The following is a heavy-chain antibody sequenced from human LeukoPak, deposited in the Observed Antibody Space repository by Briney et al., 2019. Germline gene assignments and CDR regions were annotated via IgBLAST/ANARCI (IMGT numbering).Heavy chain of an antibody. CDR2: INPNSGGT. J-gene: IGHJ4*02. D-gene: IGHD2-21*02. CDR3: ARAYMTATRHFDS. V-gene: IGHV1-2*02. Sequence: ASVKVSCKASGYTFTGYFMHWVRQAPGQGLEWMGWINPNSGGTNYAQKFQGRVSMTRDTSSSTAYMELSRLRSEDTAVYYCARAYMTATRHFDSWGQGTLVTVSS. CDR1: GYTFTGYF.